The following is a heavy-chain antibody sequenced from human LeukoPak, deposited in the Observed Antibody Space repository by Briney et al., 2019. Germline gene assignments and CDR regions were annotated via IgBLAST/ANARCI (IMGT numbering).Heavy chain of an antibody. CDR1: GYTFTGYY. J-gene: IGHJ4*02. V-gene: IGHV7-4-1*02. CDR2: INTNTGNP. CDR3: ARXPPHTMTSFDY. D-gene: IGHD4-17*01. Sequence: GASVKVSCKASGYTFTGYYMHWVRQAPGQGLEWMGWINTNTGNPTYAQGFTGRFVFSLDTSVSTAYLQISSLKADDTAVYYCARXPPHTMTSFDYWGQGTLVTVSS.